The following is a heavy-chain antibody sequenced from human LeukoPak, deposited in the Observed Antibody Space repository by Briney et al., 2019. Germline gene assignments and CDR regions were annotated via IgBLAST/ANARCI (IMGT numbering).Heavy chain of an antibody. J-gene: IGHJ3*02. D-gene: IGHD2-2*03. V-gene: IGHV3-66*01. Sequence: AGSMRLSSAASGFTVSSNYMSWVRQAPGKGRGWVSVIYSGGSTYYADSVKGRFTISRDNSKNTLYLQMNGETAVDSGVNYFASGYYGLDAFDIWGQGTMVTVSS. CDR2: IYSGGST. CDR3: ASGYYGLDAFDI. CDR1: GFTVSSNY.